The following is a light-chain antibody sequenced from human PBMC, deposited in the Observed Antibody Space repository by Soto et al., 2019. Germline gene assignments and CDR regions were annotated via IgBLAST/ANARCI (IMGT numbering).Light chain of an antibody. Sequence: EIVLTQSPGTLSLSPGERATLSCRASQSVSSSYLAWYQQKPGQAPRLLIYGASSRATAIPDRFSGSGSGTGFTLTVSRLEPEDFAVYYCQQYGCSPLTFGPGTKVDIK. CDR2: GAS. CDR3: QQYGCSPLT. V-gene: IGKV3-20*01. J-gene: IGKJ3*01. CDR1: QSVSSSY.